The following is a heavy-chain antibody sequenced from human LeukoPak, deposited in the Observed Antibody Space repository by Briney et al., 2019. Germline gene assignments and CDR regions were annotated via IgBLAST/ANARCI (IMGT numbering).Heavy chain of an antibody. CDR2: ISGSGGST. CDR1: GFTFSSYA. V-gene: IGHV3-23*01. CDR3: AKVNIVVVHFDY. J-gene: IGHJ4*02. D-gene: IGHD2-2*01. Sequence: GGSLRLSCAASGFTFSSYAMSWVRQAPGKGLEWVSAISGSGGSTHYADSVKGRFTISRDNSKNTLYLQMNSLRAEDTAVYYCAKVNIVVVHFDYWGQGTLVTVSS.